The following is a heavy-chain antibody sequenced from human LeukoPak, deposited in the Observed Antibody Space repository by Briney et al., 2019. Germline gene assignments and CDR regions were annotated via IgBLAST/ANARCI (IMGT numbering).Heavy chain of an antibody. CDR1: GFTFSSYG. J-gene: IGHJ3*02. CDR2: IRYDGSNK. D-gene: IGHD2-2*01. CDR3: ARVRGGYCSSTSCSDAFDI. V-gene: IGHV3-30*02. Sequence: GGSLRLSCAASGFTFSSYGMHWVRQAPGKGLEWVAFIRYDGSNKYYADSVKGRFTISRDNSKNTLYLQMNSLRAEDTAVYYCARVRGGYCSSTSCSDAFDIWGQGTMVTVSS.